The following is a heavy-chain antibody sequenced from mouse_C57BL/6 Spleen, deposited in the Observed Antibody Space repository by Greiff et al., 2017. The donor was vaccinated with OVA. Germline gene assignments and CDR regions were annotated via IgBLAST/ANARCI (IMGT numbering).Heavy chain of an antibody. J-gene: IGHJ2*01. V-gene: IGHV1-82*01. Sequence: QVQLKESGPELVKPGASVKISCKASGYAFSSSWMDWVKQRPGKGLEWIGRIYPGDGDTNYNGKFKGQATLTADKSSSTAYMQLSSLTSEDSAVCFCARLGYGSRGDYWGQGTTLTVSS. CDR2: IYPGDGDT. CDR1: GYAFSSSW. CDR3: ARLGYGSRGDY. D-gene: IGHD1-1*01.